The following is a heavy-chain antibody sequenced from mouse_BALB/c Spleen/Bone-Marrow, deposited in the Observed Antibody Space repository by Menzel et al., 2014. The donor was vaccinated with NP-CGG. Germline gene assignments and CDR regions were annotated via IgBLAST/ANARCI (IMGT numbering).Heavy chain of an antibody. CDR2: INSGGGST. CDR1: GFTFIAYT. CDR3: ARHGEERPVLAMDY. Sequence: DVMLVESGGGLVEPGGSLKLSCAASGFTFIAYTMSWVRQTPEKRLEWVAYINSGGGSTYYPDTVKGRFTISRDNAKNTLYLQMSSLKSEDTAMYYCARHGEERPVLAMDYWGQGTSVTVSS. D-gene: IGHD2-14*01. J-gene: IGHJ4*01. V-gene: IGHV5-12-2*01.